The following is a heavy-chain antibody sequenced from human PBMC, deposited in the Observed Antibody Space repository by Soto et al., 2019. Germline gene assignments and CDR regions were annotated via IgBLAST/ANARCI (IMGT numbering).Heavy chain of an antibody. Sequence: EVQLLESGGGLVQPGGSLRPSCAASGSTFSSYAMSWVRQAPGKGLEWVSAISGSGGSTYYADSVKGRFTISRDNSKNTLYLQMNSLRAEDTAVYYCAKYPSMVVTATYYYYGMDVWGQGTTVTVSS. CDR2: ISGSGGST. CDR3: AKYPSMVVTATYYYYGMDV. V-gene: IGHV3-23*01. J-gene: IGHJ6*02. CDR1: GSTFSSYA. D-gene: IGHD2-21*02.